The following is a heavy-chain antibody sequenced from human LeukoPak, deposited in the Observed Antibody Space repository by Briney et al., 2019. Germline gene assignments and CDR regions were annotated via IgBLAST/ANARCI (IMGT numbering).Heavy chain of an antibody. Sequence: GRSLTLSCAASGFTFSSYGMHWVRQAPGKGLEWVAVIWYDGSNKYYADSVKGRFTISRDNSKNTLYLQMNSLRAEDTAVYYCARDKAVGAIVYYYYGMDVWGQGTTVTVSS. CDR1: GFTFSSYG. CDR3: ARDKAVGAIVYYYYGMDV. J-gene: IGHJ6*02. CDR2: IWYDGSNK. D-gene: IGHD3-16*02. V-gene: IGHV3-33*01.